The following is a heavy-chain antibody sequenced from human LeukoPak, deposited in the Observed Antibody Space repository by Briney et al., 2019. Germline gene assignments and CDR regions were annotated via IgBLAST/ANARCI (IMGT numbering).Heavy chain of an antibody. Sequence: GGSLRLSCAASGFTFDDYAMHWVRQAPGKGLEWVSGISWNSDSIGYADSVKGRFTISRDNAKNSLYLQMNSLRAEDTALYYCAKDIVATINDYGMDVWGQGTTVTVSS. CDR3: AKDIVATINDYGMDV. CDR2: ISWNSDSI. J-gene: IGHJ6*02. CDR1: GFTFDDYA. V-gene: IGHV3-9*01. D-gene: IGHD5-12*01.